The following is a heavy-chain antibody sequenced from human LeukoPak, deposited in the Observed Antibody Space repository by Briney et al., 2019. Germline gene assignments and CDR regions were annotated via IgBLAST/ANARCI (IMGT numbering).Heavy chain of an antibody. V-gene: IGHV3-48*01. D-gene: IGHD6-19*01. Sequence: GGSLRLSCAASGFTFSSYGMNWVRQAPGKGLEGVSYISSSSSSIYYADSVKGRFTISRDNAQNSLYLQMNSLRAEDTAVYYCARDVATSGWATFYWGPGTLVTVSS. CDR1: GFTFSSYG. CDR2: ISSSSSSI. J-gene: IGHJ4*02. CDR3: ARDVATSGWATFY.